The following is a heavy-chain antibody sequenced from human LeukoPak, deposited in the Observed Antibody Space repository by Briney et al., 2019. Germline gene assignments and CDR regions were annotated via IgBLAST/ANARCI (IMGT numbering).Heavy chain of an antibody. CDR3: ARSYSNHLFGMDV. Sequence: PGGSLRLSCAASGFTVSSYYMTWVRQAPGKGLEWVSVIYSGGSTYYADSVKGRVAISRDNSKNTVFLQMNSVRAADTALYYCARSYSNHLFGMDVWGQGPTVTVSS. D-gene: IGHD4-11*01. CDR2: IYSGGST. V-gene: IGHV3-66*01. CDR1: GFTVSSYY. J-gene: IGHJ6*02.